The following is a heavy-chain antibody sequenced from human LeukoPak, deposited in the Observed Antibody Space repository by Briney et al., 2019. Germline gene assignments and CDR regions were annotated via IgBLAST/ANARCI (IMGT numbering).Heavy chain of an antibody. D-gene: IGHD6-19*01. V-gene: IGHV3-21*01. J-gene: IGHJ4*02. CDR3: ARDPDDSVAGTE. CDR2: ISSSSSYI. Sequence: GGSLRLSCAASGFTFSSYSMNWVRQAPGKGLEWVSSISSSSSYIYYADSVKGRFTISRDNAKNSLYLQMNSLRAEDTAVYYCARDPDDSVAGTEWGQGTLVTVSS. CDR1: GFTFSSYS.